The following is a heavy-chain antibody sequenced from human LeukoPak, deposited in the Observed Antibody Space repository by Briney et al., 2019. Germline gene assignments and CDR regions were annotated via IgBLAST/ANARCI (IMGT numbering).Heavy chain of an antibody. CDR3: AKGHYDTGTFGAFDI. J-gene: IGHJ3*02. D-gene: IGHD3-22*01. CDR1: GFTFSLHA. Sequence: GASLRPSCAASGFTFSLHAMTWVRQAPGKGLEWVSRISGSGGSTYYADSVRGRFTISRDNSKNTLSLQMNSLRAEDTAVYYCAKGHYDTGTFGAFDIWGQGTMVTVSS. V-gene: IGHV3-23*01. CDR2: ISGSGGST.